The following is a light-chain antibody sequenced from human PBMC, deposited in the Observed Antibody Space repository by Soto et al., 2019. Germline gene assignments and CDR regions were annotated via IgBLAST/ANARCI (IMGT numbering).Light chain of an antibody. V-gene: IGKV3-20*01. CDR1: QSVSSSY. CDR2: GAS. Sequence: EIVLTQSPGTLSLSPGERVTLSCRASQSVSSSYLAWYQQKPGQAPRLLIYGASSRATGIPDRFSGSGSGTDFTLTISRLEPEDFAVYYCQQYGYLITFGQGTRLESK. J-gene: IGKJ5*01. CDR3: QQYGYLIT.